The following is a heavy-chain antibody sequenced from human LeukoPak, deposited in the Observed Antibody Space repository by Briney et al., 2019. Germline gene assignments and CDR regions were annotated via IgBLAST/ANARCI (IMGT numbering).Heavy chain of an antibody. V-gene: IGHV3-30*18. Sequence: GGSPRPSWAASWFTFKSYCHHLVRQAPGQGLGGVAVISYDGSNKYYADSVKGRFTISRDNSKNTLYLQMNSLRAEDTAVYYCAKDPGAGGYFDYWGQGTLVTVSS. CDR3: AKDPGAGGYFDY. CDR2: ISYDGSNK. CDR1: WFTFKSYC. D-gene: IGHD3-10*01. J-gene: IGHJ4*02.